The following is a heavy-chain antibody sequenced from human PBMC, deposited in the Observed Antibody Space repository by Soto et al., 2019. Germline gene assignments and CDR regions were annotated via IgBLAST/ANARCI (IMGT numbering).Heavy chain of an antibody. CDR1: GFTFSSYS. CDR3: ARGEDDCGDYDYYYYGMDV. V-gene: IGHV3-21*01. D-gene: IGHD4-17*01. J-gene: IGHJ6*02. Sequence: EVQLVESGGGLVKPGGSLRLSCAASGFTFSSYSMNWVRQAPGKGLEWVSSISSSSSYIYYADSVKGRFTIARDNAKNSLYLQMNSLRAEDTAVYYCARGEDDCGDYDYYYYGMDVWGQGTTVTVSS. CDR2: ISSSSSYI.